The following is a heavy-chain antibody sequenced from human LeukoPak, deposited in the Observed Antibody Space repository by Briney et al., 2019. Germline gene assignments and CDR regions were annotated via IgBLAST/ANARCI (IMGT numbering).Heavy chain of an antibody. CDR3: AKDMRFLEWLGFHYYGMDV. CDR2: ISGSGGST. Sequence: GGSLRLSCAASGFTFSSYAMSWVRQAPGKGLEWVSAISGSGGSTYYADSVKGWFTISRDNSKNTLYLQMNSLRAEDTAVYYCAKDMRFLEWLGFHYYGMDVWGQGTTVTVSS. V-gene: IGHV3-23*01. CDR1: GFTFSSYA. J-gene: IGHJ6*02. D-gene: IGHD3-3*01.